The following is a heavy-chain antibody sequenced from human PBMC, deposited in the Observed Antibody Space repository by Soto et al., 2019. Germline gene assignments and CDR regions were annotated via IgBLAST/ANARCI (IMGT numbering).Heavy chain of an antibody. V-gene: IGHV1-18*01. CDR3: ARGPGGYSSGIYNYDMDV. J-gene: IGHJ6*02. Sequence: GASVKVSCKASGYTFTSYGISWVRPAPGQGLEWMGWISAYNGNTNYAQKLQGRVTMTTNTSTSTAYMALRSLRAEDTAVKYSARGPGGYSSGIYNYDMDVWGRGTRVTVAS. D-gene: IGHD6-19*01. CDR2: ISAYNGNT. CDR1: GYTFTSYG.